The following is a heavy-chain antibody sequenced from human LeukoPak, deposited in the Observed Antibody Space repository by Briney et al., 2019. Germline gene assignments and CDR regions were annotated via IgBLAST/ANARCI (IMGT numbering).Heavy chain of an antibody. D-gene: IGHD1-26*01. Sequence: PSETLSLTCTVSGGSISSSSYYWGWIRQPPGKGLEWIGSIYYNGSTYYNPSLKSRVTISVDTSKNQFSLRLNSVTAADTAIYYCARHEFSGTYCFDYWGRGTLVTVSS. CDR3: ARHEFSGTYCFDY. J-gene: IGHJ4*02. CDR2: IYYNGST. CDR1: GGSISSSSYY. V-gene: IGHV4-39*01.